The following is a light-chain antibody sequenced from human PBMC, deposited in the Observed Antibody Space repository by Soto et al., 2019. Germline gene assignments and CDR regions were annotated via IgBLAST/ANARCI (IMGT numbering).Light chain of an antibody. CDR2: DVS. V-gene: IGLV2-11*01. J-gene: IGLJ1*01. Sequence: QSALTHPRSVSWSPGQSVTISCTRTSSDVGAYNYVSWYQQHPGKAPKLMTYDVSKRPSGVPDRFSGSKSGNTASLTISGLQAEDEADYYCCSYADNYSYVFGTGTKVTVL. CDR1: SSDVGAYNY. CDR3: CSYADNYSYV.